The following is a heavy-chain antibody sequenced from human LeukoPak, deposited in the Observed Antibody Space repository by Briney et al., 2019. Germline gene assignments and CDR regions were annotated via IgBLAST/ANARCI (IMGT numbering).Heavy chain of an antibody. V-gene: IGHV4-4*02. J-gene: IGHJ4*02. CDR3: ARDRVMVRGVIITRQLDY. Sequence: SETLSLTCAVSGGSISSSNWWSWVRQPPGKGLEWIGEIYHSGSTNYNPSLKSRVTMSVDKSKNQFSLKLSSVTAADTAVYYCARDRVMVRGVIITRQLDYWGQGTLVTVSS. D-gene: IGHD3-10*01. CDR1: GGSISSSNW. CDR2: IYHSGST.